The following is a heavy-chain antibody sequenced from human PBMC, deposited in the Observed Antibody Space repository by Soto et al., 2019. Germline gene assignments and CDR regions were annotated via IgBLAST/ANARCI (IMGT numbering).Heavy chain of an antibody. Sequence: GGSLRLSCAASGFTFSSYWMHWVRQAPGKGLVWVSRINSDGSSTSYADSVKGRFTISRDNAKNTLYLQMNSLRAEDTAVYYCAREGVGYCSSTSCLYYYGMDVWGQGTTVTVSS. V-gene: IGHV3-74*01. CDR2: INSDGSST. J-gene: IGHJ6*02. CDR1: GFTFSSYW. D-gene: IGHD2-2*01. CDR3: AREGVGYCSSTSCLYYYGMDV.